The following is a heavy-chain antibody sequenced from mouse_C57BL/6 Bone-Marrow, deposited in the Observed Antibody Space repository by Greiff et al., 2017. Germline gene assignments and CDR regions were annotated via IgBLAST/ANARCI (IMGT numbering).Heavy chain of an antibody. CDR1: GFTFSSYG. J-gene: IGHJ4*01. CDR3: ARRVPVYAMDY. Sequence: EVQRVESGGDLVKPGGSLKLSCAASGFTFSSYGMSWVRQTPDKRLEWVATISSGGSYTYYPDSVKGRFTISRDNAKNTLYLQMSSLKSEDTAMYYCARRVPVYAMDYWGQGTSVTVSS. V-gene: IGHV5-6*01. CDR2: ISSGGSYT.